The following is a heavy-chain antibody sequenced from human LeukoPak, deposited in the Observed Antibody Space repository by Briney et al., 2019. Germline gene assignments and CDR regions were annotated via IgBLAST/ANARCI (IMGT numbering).Heavy chain of an antibody. CDR2: ISAYNRNT. CDR3: ARGPRNRYCSGGSCYFDY. D-gene: IGHD2-15*01. CDR1: GYTFTSYG. J-gene: IGHJ4*02. Sequence: ALVKVSCKASGYTFTSYGISWVRQAPGQGLEGMGWISAYNRNTNYAQKLQGRVTMTTDTSTSTAYMELRSLRSDDTAVYYCARGPRNRYCSGGSCYFDYWGQGTLVTVSS. V-gene: IGHV1-18*01.